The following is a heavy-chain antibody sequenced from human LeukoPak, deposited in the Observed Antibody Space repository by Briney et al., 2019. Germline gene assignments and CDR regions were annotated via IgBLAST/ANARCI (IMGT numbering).Heavy chain of an antibody. Sequence: GSLRLSCAASGFTFSGSAMHWVRQASGKGLEWVGRIRSKANSYATAYAASVKGRFTISRDDSKNTAYLQMNSLKTEDTAVYYCTSPAVVVAAHWGQGTLVTVSS. CDR3: TSPAVVVAAH. J-gene: IGHJ4*02. CDR2: IRSKANSYAT. D-gene: IGHD2-15*01. V-gene: IGHV3-73*01. CDR1: GFTFSGSA.